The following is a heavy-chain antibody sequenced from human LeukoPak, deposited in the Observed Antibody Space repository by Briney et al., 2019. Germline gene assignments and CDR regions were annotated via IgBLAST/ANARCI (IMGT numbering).Heavy chain of an antibody. CDR1: GYTFTSYA. Sequence: GASVKVSCKASGYTFTSYAMNWVRQAPGQGLEWMGWINTNTGNPTCAQGFTGRFVFSLDTSVSTAYLQISSLKAEDTAVYYCARDSDMGGYGDYPGYWGQGTLVTVSS. V-gene: IGHV7-4-1*02. CDR2: INTNTGNP. D-gene: IGHD4-17*01. J-gene: IGHJ4*02. CDR3: ARDSDMGGYGDYPGY.